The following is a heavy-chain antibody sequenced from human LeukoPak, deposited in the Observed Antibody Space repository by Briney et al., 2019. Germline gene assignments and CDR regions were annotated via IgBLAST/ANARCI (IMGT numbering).Heavy chain of an antibody. CDR2: IYPEDSDT. CDR3: ARIYCEVESTC. D-gene: IGHD2-21*01. J-gene: IGHJ4*02. V-gene: IGHV5-51*01. CDR1: GYTFSSYW. Sequence: GESLKTSCKASGYTFSSYWIGWVRQMPGKGLEWMGVIYPEDSDTRYSPSFQGQVTISADTSISTAYLQWSSLQPSDTAMYYCARIYCEVESTCWGQGTLVTVSS.